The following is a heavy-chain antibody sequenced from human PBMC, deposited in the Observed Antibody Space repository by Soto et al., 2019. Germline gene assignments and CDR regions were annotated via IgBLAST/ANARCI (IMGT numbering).Heavy chain of an antibody. CDR1: GDSISNSY. V-gene: IGHV4-59*01. CDR3: VMSAYISTPPDY. D-gene: IGHD3-16*01. CDR2: IYDSGST. Sequence: PSETLSLTCTVSGDSISNSYLSWIRQPPGRGLEWIGYIYDSGSTTYNPSLDNRVTISVDTSKNQFSLKLSSVTAADTAVYYCVMSAYISTPPDYGGHGTLVTVSS. J-gene: IGHJ4*01.